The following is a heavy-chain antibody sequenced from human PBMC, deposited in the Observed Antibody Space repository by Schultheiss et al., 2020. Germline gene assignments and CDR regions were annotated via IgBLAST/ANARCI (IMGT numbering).Heavy chain of an antibody. D-gene: IGHD6-13*01. CDR2: ISYDGSNK. CDR1: GFTFSSYA. V-gene: IGHV3-30-3*01. CDR3: ARDAPHGSSWWYYYYGMDV. Sequence: GESLKISCAASGFTFSSYAMHWVRQAPGKGLEWVAVISYDGSNKYYADSVKGRFTISRDNSKNTLYLQMNSLRAEDTAVYYCARDAPHGSSWWYYYYGMDVWGQGTTVTVSS. J-gene: IGHJ6*02.